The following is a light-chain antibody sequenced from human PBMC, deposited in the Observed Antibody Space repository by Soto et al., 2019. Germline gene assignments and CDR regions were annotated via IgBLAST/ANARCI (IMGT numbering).Light chain of an antibody. CDR3: QHYNSYSWT. Sequence: DIQMTQSPSTLSASVGDRVTITCRASQTINRWMAWYQQKPGKAPKLLIYDASTLESGVPSRFSGSRSGTELTRTISSLQPDDFATYYCQHYNSYSWTFGQGTKVHIK. CDR1: QTINRW. J-gene: IGKJ1*01. CDR2: DAS. V-gene: IGKV1-5*01.